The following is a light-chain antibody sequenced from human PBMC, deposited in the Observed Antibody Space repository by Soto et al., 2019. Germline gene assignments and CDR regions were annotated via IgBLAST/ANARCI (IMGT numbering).Light chain of an antibody. V-gene: IGKV3D-20*02. CDR3: QQRSNWPPMWT. Sequence: EIVLTQSPGTLSLSPGERATLSCRASQSVSSSYLAWYQQKPGQAPRLLIYGASSRATGIPDRFSGSGSGTDFTLTISRLEPEDFAVYYCQQRSNWPPMWTFGQGTKVEIK. CDR2: GAS. CDR1: QSVSSSY. J-gene: IGKJ1*01.